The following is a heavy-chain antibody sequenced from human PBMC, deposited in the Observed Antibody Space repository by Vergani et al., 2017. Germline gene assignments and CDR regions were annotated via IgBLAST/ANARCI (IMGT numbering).Heavy chain of an antibody. CDR3: ATPQAVTTGGMEV. CDR1: GDTFTDHY. CDR2: VDPEDGET. Sequence: EVQLVQSGAEVKKPGATMKISCKVSGDTFTDHYMNWVKQAPGKGLEWRGLVDPEDGETIYAEKFKGRVTIAADTSTDTAHLDLSSLRSGDTAVYYCATPQAVTTGGMEVWGQGTTVIVSS. V-gene: IGHV1-69-2*01. J-gene: IGHJ6*02. D-gene: IGHD4-17*01.